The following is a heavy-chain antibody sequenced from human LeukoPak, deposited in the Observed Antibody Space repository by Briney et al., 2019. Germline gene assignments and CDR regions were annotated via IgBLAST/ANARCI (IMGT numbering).Heavy chain of an antibody. Sequence: GGSLSLSCAAPGFTFSSYAMSWVRQAPGKGLEWVSAFSGSGGSTYYADSVKGRFTISRDNSKNTLYLQMNSLRAEDTAVYYCARDRYGSGSYKYFQHWGQGTLVTVSS. V-gene: IGHV3-23*01. CDR1: GFTFSSYA. CDR2: FSGSGGST. D-gene: IGHD3-10*01. CDR3: ARDRYGSGSYKYFQH. J-gene: IGHJ1*01.